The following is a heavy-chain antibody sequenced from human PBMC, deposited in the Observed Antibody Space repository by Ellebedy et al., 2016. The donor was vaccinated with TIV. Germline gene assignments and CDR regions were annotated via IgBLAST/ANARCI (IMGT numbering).Heavy chain of an antibody. CDR1: GFTFSRHA. CDR3: ARNRHVERGDCLDY. J-gene: IGHJ4*02. Sequence: PGGSLRLSCVTSGFTFSRHAMHWVRQAPGKGLEWVAFIWYDGGNKYYADSVKGRFTISRDNSKNTLYLQMNNLGADDTAVFYCARNRHVERGDCLDYWGQGTLVTVSS. V-gene: IGHV3-33*01. D-gene: IGHD2-21*02. CDR2: IWYDGGNK.